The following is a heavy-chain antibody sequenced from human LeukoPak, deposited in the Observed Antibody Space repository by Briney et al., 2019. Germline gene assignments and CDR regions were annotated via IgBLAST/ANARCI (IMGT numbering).Heavy chain of an antibody. CDR3: ARVVTKPYYYYYYYMDV. CDR2: IIPIFGTA. D-gene: IGHD1-14*01. V-gene: IGHV1-69*05. CDR1: GGTFSSYA. Sequence: SVKVSCKASGGTFSSYAISWVRQAPGQGLEWMGGIIPIFGTANYAQKLQGRVTITTDESTSTAYMELSSLRSEDTAVYYCARVVTKPYYYYYYYMDVWGKGTTVTVSS. J-gene: IGHJ6*03.